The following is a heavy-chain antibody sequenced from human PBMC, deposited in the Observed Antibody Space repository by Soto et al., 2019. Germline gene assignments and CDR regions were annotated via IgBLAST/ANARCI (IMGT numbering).Heavy chain of an antibody. J-gene: IGHJ4*02. CDR3: ARRWNYYLDF. CDR2: ISYDGSD. CDR1: GFPFREFG. Sequence: ESGGGVVQPGRSLRLSCVASGFPFREFGMHWVRQAPGKGLEWVALISYDGSDYADSVKGRFTISRDDSRDTLFLHMDNLRPDDTGVYYCARRWNYYLDFWGQGTLVAVFS. D-gene: IGHD1-1*01. V-gene: IGHV3-33*05.